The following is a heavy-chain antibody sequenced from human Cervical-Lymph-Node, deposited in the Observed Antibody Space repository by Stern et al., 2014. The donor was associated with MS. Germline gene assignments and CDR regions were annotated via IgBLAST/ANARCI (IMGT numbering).Heavy chain of an antibody. V-gene: IGHV5-51*01. Sequence: EVQLVESGAEVKKPGESLKIACKGYGYSFSSYWIAWVRQMPGKGLEWMGMIFPSDSDTRYSASFDGQVTISVDKPTSTAYLHWRSLKASDTARYYCGREVALTAGLLGFWGQGTQVIVS. CDR3: GREVALTAGLLGF. CDR2: IFPSDSDT. D-gene: IGHD3-22*01. J-gene: IGHJ4*02. CDR1: GYSFSSYW.